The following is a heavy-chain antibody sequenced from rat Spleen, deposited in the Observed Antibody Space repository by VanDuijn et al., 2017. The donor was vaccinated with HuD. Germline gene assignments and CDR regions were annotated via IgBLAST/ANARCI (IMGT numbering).Heavy chain of an antibody. V-gene: IGHV2-45*01. J-gene: IGHJ2*01. Sequence: QVQLMESGPGLVQPSETLSLTCTVSGFSLTSYNVHWVRQPPGKGLEWMGVMWSGGSTDYNSALKSRLSISRDTSKNQVFLKMNSLQSEDTTTYYCAREDNGYYFDYWGQGVMVTVSS. D-gene: IGHD1-10*01. CDR3: AREDNGYYFDY. CDR2: MWSGGST. CDR1: GFSLTSYN.